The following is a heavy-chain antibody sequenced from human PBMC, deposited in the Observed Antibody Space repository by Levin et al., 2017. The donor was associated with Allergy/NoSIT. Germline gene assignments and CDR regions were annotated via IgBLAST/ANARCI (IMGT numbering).Heavy chain of an antibody. J-gene: IGHJ4*02. CDR1: GFTFSSYG. D-gene: IGHD5-24*01. Sequence: SGGSLRLSCAASGFTFSSYGMHWVRQAPGKGLEWVAVIWYDGSNKYYADSVKGRFTISRDNSKNTLYLQMNSLRAEDTAVYYCARDRGRDGYNPHFDYWGQGTLVTVSS. V-gene: IGHV3-33*01. CDR3: ARDRGRDGYNPHFDY. CDR2: IWYDGSNK.